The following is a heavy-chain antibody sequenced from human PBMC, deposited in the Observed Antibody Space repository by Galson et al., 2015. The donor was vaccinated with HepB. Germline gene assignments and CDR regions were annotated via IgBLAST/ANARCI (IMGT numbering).Heavy chain of an antibody. CDR2: MYYSGRT. Sequence: SETLSLTCTVSGGSISSISYYWGWIRQPPGKGLEWIASMYYSGRTDYNPSLKSRVTISIDTSKNQISLKLSSVIAADMAVYYCARRARGQFGADNWFDPWGQGTLVTVSS. D-gene: IGHD3-10*01. V-gene: IGHV4-39*01. J-gene: IGHJ5*02. CDR3: ARRARGQFGADNWFDP. CDR1: GGSISSISYY.